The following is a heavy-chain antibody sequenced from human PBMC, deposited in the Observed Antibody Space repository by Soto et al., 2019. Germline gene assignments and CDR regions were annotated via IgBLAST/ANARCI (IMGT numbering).Heavy chain of an antibody. CDR2: IIPIVHTA. J-gene: IGHJ5*02. Sequence: QVQLVQSGAEVKKPGSSVKVSCKASGGTFRSNGISGVRQAPGQGLEWLGGIIPIVHTASYAQTFRGRVTITADESKTTAYMELSSLRSEDTAVYYCAMITMIHSFDPWGQGTLVTVSS. CDR3: AMITMIHSFDP. D-gene: IGHD3-22*01. V-gene: IGHV1-69*01. CDR1: GGTFRSNG.